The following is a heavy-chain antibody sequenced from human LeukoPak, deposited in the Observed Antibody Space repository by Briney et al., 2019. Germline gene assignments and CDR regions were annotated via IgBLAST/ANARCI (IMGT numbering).Heavy chain of an antibody. CDR3: ASGYSYGRLDY. V-gene: IGHV4-4*07. D-gene: IGHD5-18*01. CDR1: GGSISSYY. Sequence: SENLSLTCTVSGGSISSYYWGWIPPPPGEGLEWIGRIYTSGSTNYNPSLKSLVTMSVDTSKNQFSLKLSSVTAADTAVYYCASGYSYGRLDYWGQGTLVTVSS. CDR2: IYTSGST. J-gene: IGHJ4*02.